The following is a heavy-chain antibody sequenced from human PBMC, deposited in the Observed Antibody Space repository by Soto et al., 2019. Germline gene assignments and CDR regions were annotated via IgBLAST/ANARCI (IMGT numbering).Heavy chain of an antibody. Sequence: QVQLVQSGAEVKRPGSSVKVSCKASGDTFNFYSINWVRQAPGLGLEWMGRVNPIVSMSNYAQKFQGRVTMTADKSTRTAYLELSSLRSEDRAICYCASRYGSRYRAFDYWGQGALVTVSS. CDR1: GDTFNFYS. J-gene: IGHJ4*02. V-gene: IGHV1-69*02. CDR3: ASRYGSRYRAFDY. CDR2: VNPIVSMS. D-gene: IGHD3-10*01.